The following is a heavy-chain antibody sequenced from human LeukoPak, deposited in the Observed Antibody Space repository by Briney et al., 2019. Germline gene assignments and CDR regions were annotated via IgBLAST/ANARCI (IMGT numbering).Heavy chain of an antibody. J-gene: IGHJ3*02. CDR1: GGSISSYY. CDR3: ARGGLRYCTNGVCDARAFDI. CDR2: IYTSGST. D-gene: IGHD2-8*01. V-gene: IGHV4-4*07. Sequence: SETLSLTCTVSGGSISSYYWGWIRQPAGKGLEWIGRIYTSGSTNYNPSLKSRVTISVDTSKNQFSLKLSSVTAADTAVYYCARGGLRYCTNGVCDARAFDIWGPRDNGHRLF.